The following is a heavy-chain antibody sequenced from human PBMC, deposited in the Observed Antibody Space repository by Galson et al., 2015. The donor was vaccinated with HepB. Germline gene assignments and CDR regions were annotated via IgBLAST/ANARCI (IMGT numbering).Heavy chain of an antibody. CDR3: ARVVFGESHFDY. CDR2: IYSGGST. D-gene: IGHD3-10*02. V-gene: IGHV3-53*04. Sequence: SLRLSCAASGFTFSSYATSWVRQAPGKGLEWVSVIYSGGSTYYADSVKGRFTISRHNSKNTLYLQMNSLRAEDTAVYYCARVVFGESHFDYWGQGTLVTVSS. CDR1: GFTFSSYA. J-gene: IGHJ4*02.